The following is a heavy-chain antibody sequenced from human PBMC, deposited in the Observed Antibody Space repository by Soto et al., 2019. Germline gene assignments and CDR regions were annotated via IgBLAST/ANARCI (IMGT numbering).Heavy chain of an antibody. V-gene: IGHV4-59*08. D-gene: IGHD6-13*01. CDR1: GGYISSYY. CDR2: IYYSGST. Sequence: PSETLSLTSTVAGGYISSYYGSWIRQPPGKGLEWIGYIYYSGSTNYNPSLKSRVTISVDTSKNQFSLKLSSVTAADTAVYYCARRYSSAFDIWGQGTMVTVSS. J-gene: IGHJ3*02. CDR3: ARRYSSAFDI.